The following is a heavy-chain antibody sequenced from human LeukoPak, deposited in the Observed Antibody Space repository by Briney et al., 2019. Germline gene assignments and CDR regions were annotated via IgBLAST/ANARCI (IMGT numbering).Heavy chain of an antibody. CDR1: GYSFTSYW. D-gene: IGHD3-10*01. CDR3: ARRRYYGSGSYQAFDI. CDR2: IYPGDSDT. J-gene: IGHJ3*02. Sequence: GESLKISCKGSGYSFTSYWIGWVRQMPGKGLEWMGIIYPGDSDTRHSPSFQGQVTISADKSISTAYLQWSSLKASDTAMYYCARRRYYGSGSYQAFDIWGQGTMVTVSS. V-gene: IGHV5-51*01.